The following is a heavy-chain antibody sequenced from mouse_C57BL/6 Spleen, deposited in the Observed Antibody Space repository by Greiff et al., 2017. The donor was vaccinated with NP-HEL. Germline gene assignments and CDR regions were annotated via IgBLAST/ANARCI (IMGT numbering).Heavy chain of an antibody. Sequence: QVQLQQPGAELVKPGASVKLSCKASGYTFTSYWMHWVKQRPGQGLEWIGMIHPNSGSTNYNEKFKSKATLTVDKSSSTAYMQLSSLTSEDSAVSYCARGGANSAYWYFDVWGTGTTVTVSS. CDR3: ARGGANSAYWYFDV. D-gene: IGHD3-1*01. CDR2: IHPNSGST. CDR1: GYTFTSYW. V-gene: IGHV1-64*01. J-gene: IGHJ1*03.